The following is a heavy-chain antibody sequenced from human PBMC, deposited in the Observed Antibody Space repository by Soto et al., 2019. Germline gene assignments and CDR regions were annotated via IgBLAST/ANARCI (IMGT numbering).Heavy chain of an antibody. V-gene: IGHV4-59*01. CDR2: IYYSVST. CDR3: ARDKYYYDSSGYNWFDP. CDR1: GGSISSYY. Sequence: SETLSLTCTVSGGSISSYYWSWIRQPPGKGLEWIGYIYYSVSTNYNPSLKSRVTISVDTSKNQFSLKLSSVTAADTAVYYCARDKYYYDSSGYNWFDPWGQGTLVTVSS. D-gene: IGHD3-22*01. J-gene: IGHJ5*02.